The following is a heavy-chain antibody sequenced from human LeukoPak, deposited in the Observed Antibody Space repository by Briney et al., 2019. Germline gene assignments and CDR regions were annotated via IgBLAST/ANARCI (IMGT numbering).Heavy chain of an antibody. V-gene: IGHV3-30-3*01. D-gene: IGHD3-22*01. Sequence: GGSLRLSCAASGFIFSNYTMHWVRQAPGKGLEWVAVISADGNNEHYADSAKGRFTLSRDNAKSTAYLQMNSLRSEDTAVYYCARNDPDSSEDWGQGTLVTVSS. CDR2: ISADGNNE. CDR1: GFIFSNYT. J-gene: IGHJ4*02. CDR3: ARNDPDSSED.